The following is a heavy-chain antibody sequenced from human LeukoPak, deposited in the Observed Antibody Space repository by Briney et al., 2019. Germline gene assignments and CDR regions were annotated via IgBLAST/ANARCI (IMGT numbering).Heavy chain of an antibody. CDR1: GFTFSSYA. CDR2: VNSDGSNT. J-gene: IGHJ4*02. CDR3: ARGARGNFFFDY. D-gene: IGHD1-26*01. Sequence: GGSLRLSCAASGFTFSSYAMHWVRQTPGKGLVWVSRVNSDGSNTPYADSVKGRFTISRDNTKNTLYLQMNSLSAEDTAVYYCARGARGNFFFDYWGQGTLVTVSS. V-gene: IGHV3-74*01.